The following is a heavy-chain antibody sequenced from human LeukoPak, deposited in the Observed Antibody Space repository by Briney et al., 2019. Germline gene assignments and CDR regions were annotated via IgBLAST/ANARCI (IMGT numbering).Heavy chain of an antibody. D-gene: IGHD5-24*01. V-gene: IGHV1-18*01. J-gene: IGHJ4*02. CDR1: GYIFTKYG. CDR2: ISTYNGDT. CDR3: AKAGLQKVY. Sequence: GASVKVSCKASGYIFTKYGVSWVRQAPGQGLEWMAWISTYNGDTNYAQKFQGRVTLTTDTSTSTVFMELRNLNTDDTAVYYCAKAGLQKVYWGQGTLVTVSS.